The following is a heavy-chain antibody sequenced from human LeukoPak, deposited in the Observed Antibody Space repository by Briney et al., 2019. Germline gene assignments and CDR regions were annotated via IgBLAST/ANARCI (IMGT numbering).Heavy chain of an antibody. J-gene: IGHJ5*01. CDR1: GGSFSGYY. CDR3: ARAVLATKSEHWFDS. V-gene: IGHV4-59*01. CDR2: IYYTGST. Sequence: KASETLSLTCAVYGGSFSGYYWSWIRQPPGKGLEWIGYIYYTGSTNYNSSLKSRVTISVDTSKNQFSLNLSSVTAADTAMYYCARAVLATKSEHWFDSWGQGTLVTVSS. D-gene: IGHD2-8*01.